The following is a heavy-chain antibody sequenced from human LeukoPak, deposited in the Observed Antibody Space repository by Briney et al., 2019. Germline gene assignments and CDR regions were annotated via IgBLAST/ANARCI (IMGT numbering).Heavy chain of an antibody. CDR1: GFTFSSYG. CDR3: AKDPRAYYYDSSGYYDYFDY. CDR2: IRYDGSNK. Sequence: GGSLRLSCAASGFTFSSYGMHWVRQAPGKGLEWVAFIRYDGSNKYYADSVKGRFTISRDNSKNTLYLQMNSLRAEDTAVYYCAKDPRAYYYDSSGYYDYFDYWGQATLVTVSS. D-gene: IGHD3-22*01. J-gene: IGHJ4*02. V-gene: IGHV3-30*02.